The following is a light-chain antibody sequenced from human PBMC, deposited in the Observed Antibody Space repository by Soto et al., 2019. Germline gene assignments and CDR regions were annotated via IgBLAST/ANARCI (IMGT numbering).Light chain of an antibody. CDR3: YSSRSSSSTFYV. Sequence: QSALTQPASVSVSPGQSITISCAGTSSDIGGSNYVSWYQQHPGKAPKLMIYGVSNRPSGVSNRFSGSKSGNTASLTISGLQADDEADYFCYSSRSSSSTFYVFGTGTKLTVL. J-gene: IGLJ1*01. CDR1: SSDIGGSNY. CDR2: GVS. V-gene: IGLV2-14*03.